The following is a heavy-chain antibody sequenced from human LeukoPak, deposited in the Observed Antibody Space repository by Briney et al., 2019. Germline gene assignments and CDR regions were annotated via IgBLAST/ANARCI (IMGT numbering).Heavy chain of an antibody. CDR2: IYRSGST. V-gene: IGHV4-4*02. CDR1: GGSISSSNW. D-gene: IGHD3-22*01. CDR3: ARGGGYFLIDAFDI. Sequence: PSETLSLTCAVSGGSISSSNWWSWVRQPPGKGLEWIGEIYRSGSTNYNPSLKSRVTISVDTSKNQFSLKLSSVTAADTAVYYCARGGGYFLIDAFDIWGLGTMVTVSS. J-gene: IGHJ3*02.